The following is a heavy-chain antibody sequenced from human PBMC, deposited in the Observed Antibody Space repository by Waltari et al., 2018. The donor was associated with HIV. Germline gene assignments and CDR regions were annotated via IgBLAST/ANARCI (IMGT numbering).Heavy chain of an antibody. J-gene: IGHJ5*02. CDR1: GFSLSTTGVG. Sequence: QITLKESGPTLVTPTQTLTLTCTFSGFSLSTTGVGVGWIRQPPGKALEWLALISWNDDKRYSPSLKSRLTITKDTSKNQVVLTMTNMDPVDTATYYCARHYYDSSGPLGGWFDPWGQGTLVTVSS. D-gene: IGHD3-22*01. CDR3: ARHYYDSSGPLGGWFDP. CDR2: ISWNDDK. V-gene: IGHV2-5*01.